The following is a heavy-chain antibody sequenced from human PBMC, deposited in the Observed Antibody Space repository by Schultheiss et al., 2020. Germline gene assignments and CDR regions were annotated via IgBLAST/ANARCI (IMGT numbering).Heavy chain of an antibody. CDR3: ASLSKVSYFFRMDV. CDR1: GFTFSSYA. D-gene: IGHD3-16*02. V-gene: IGHV5-51*01. J-gene: IGHJ6*02. Sequence: GGSLRLSCAASGFTFSSYAMSWVRQAPGKGLEWMGIIYPGDSDTRYSPSFQGQVTISADKSISTAYLQWSSLKASDTAMYYCASLSKVSYFFRMDVWGQGTTVTVSS. CDR2: IYPGDSDT.